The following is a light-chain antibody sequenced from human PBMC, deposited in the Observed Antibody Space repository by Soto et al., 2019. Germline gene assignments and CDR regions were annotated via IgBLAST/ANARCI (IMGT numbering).Light chain of an antibody. CDR2: SHN. J-gene: IGLJ1*01. CDR3: AAWDDSLNGRYV. V-gene: IGLV1-44*01. CDR1: SSNIGSNT. Sequence: QAVLTQPPSASGTPGQRVTISCSGSSSNIGSNTVNWYQQLPGTAPKLLIYSHNQRPSGVPDRFSGSKSGTSASLAISGLQSEDEADYHCAAWDDSLNGRYVFGTGTKLTVL.